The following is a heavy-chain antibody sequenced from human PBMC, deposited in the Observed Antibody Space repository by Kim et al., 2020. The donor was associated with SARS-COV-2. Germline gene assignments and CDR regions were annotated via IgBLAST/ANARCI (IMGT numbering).Heavy chain of an antibody. D-gene: IGHD5-12*01. CDR2: IYYSGST. V-gene: IGHV4-39*01. CDR3: ARRPGYDFFFDY. CDR1: GGSISSSSYY. J-gene: IGHJ4*02. Sequence: SETLSLTCTVSGGSISSSSYYWGWIRQPPGKGLEWIGSIYYSGSTYYNPSLKSRVTISVDTSKNQFSLKLSSVTAADTAVYYCARRPGYDFFFDYWGQGT.